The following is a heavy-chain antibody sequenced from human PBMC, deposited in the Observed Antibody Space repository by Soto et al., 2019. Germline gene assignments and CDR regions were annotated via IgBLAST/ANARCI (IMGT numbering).Heavy chain of an antibody. CDR3: ARENPRNYYCDMDV. Sequence: KTSETLSLTCTVSGGSISDYYWTWIRQPAGKGLEWIGRIYTSGSTNYNPSLKSRVTMSVDTSKNQFSLNLRSVTATDTAVYYCARENPRNYYCDMDVWGQGTTVTVSS. J-gene: IGHJ6*02. CDR2: IYTSGST. V-gene: IGHV4-4*07. CDR1: GGSISDYY.